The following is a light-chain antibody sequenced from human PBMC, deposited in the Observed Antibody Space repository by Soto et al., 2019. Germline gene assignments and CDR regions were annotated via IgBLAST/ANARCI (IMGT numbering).Light chain of an antibody. CDR1: QSISSSY. V-gene: IGKV3-15*01. CDR2: DAS. Sequence: EIVLTQSPGTLSLSPGERATLSCRASQSISSSYLGWYQQKPGQGPRLLIYDASTRATGVPARFSGSGSGTEFTLTINSLQSEDFAVYYCQRYNNWPLTFGGGTKVESK. J-gene: IGKJ4*01. CDR3: QRYNNWPLT.